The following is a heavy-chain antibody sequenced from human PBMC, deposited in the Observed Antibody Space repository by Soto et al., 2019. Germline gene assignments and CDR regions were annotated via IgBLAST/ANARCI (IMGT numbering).Heavy chain of an antibody. CDR3: ARDTGDGTFDF. CDR2: INAGYGNT. V-gene: IGHV1-3*01. J-gene: IGHJ4*02. D-gene: IGHD7-27*01. CDR1: GYTFSSYA. Sequence: QVHLVQSGAEVRKPGASVKVSCKASGYTFSSYAMHWVRQAPGQRLEWMGWINAGYGNTKSSQKFQDRVTISWDTSASTAYMELTSLRSEDTAVYYCARDTGDGTFDFWGQGTLVTVSS.